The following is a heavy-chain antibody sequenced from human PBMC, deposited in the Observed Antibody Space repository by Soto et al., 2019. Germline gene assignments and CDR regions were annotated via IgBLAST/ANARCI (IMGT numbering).Heavy chain of an antibody. D-gene: IGHD2-15*01. CDR3: ARGYCSGGGSCYRLGYDAFDI. CDR2: IWYDGSNK. J-gene: IGHJ3*02. Sequence: QAGGSLRLSCAASGFTFSTYGMHWVRQTPGTGLEWVAVIWYDGSNKYYADSVRGRFTISRDNSKNTLYLQMNSLSADDTAVYYCARGYCSGGGSCYRLGYDAFDIWGQGTMVTVSS. V-gene: IGHV3-33*01. CDR1: GFTFSTYG.